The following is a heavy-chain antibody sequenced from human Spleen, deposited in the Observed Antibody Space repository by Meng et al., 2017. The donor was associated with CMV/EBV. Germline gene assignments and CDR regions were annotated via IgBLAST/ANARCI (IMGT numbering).Heavy chain of an antibody. CDR3: ARDTDYVNGYGLDV. V-gene: IGHV3-21*01. D-gene: IGHD3-16*01. CDR2: ISTSSTYI. Sequence: GESLKISCAASGFTFSSYSMNWVRQAPGKGLEWVSSISTSSTYIYYADSVQGRFTISRDNAKNSLYLQMDSLRAEDTAVYYCARDTDYVNGYGLDVWGQGITVPSP. CDR1: GFTFSSYS. J-gene: IGHJ6*02.